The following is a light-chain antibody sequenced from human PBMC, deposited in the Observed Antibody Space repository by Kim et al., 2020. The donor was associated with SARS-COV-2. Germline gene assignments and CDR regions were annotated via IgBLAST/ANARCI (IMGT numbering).Light chain of an antibody. CDR3: LLSYSGDVV. CDR1: TGAVTTTHY. J-gene: IGLJ2*01. Sequence: PGGTVTLTCASSTGAVTTTHYPYWFQQKPGQAPRTMFYNTDNKHSWTPARFSASILGGKAALTLSGAQFEDEAEYYCLLSYSGDVVFGGGTKLTVL. CDR2: NTD. V-gene: IGLV7-46*01.